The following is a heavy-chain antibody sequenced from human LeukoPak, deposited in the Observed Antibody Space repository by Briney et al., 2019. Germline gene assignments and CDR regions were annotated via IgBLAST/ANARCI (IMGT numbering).Heavy chain of an antibody. CDR2: IYYSGST. Sequence: SETLSLTCTVSGGSISSYYWSWIRQTPGKGLEWIGYIYYSGSTNFNPSLKSRVTISVDTSKNQFSLKMSSVTAADTAVYFCARQDIVVVVTSKIRYNWFDPWGQGTLVTASS. J-gene: IGHJ5*02. CDR1: GGSISSYY. CDR3: ARQDIVVVVTSKIRYNWFDP. V-gene: IGHV4-59*01. D-gene: IGHD2-15*01.